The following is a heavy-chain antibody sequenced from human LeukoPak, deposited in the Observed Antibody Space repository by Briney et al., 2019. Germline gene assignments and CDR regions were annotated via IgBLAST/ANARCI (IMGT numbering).Heavy chain of an antibody. D-gene: IGHD3-22*01. CDR2: ISDSGGST. CDR1: GITLSNYG. V-gene: IGHV3-23*01. CDR3: AKRGVVIRVILVGFHKEAYYFDS. J-gene: IGHJ4*02. Sequence: PGGSLRLSCAVSGITLSNYGMSWVRQAPGKGLEWIAGISDSGGSTNYADSVKGRFTISRDNPKNTLYLQMNSLRAEDTAVYFCAKRGVVIRVILVGFHKEAYYFDSWGQGALVTVSS.